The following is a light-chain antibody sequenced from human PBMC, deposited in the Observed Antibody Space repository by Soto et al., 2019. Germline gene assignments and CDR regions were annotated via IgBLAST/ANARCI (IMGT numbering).Light chain of an antibody. Sequence: QSALTQPASVSGSPGQSITISCTGTSSDVGSYNLVSWYQQHPGKAPKLMIYEGSKRPSGVSNRFSGSKSGNTASLTISGTQAEDEADYYCCSYAGSSTSHVVFGGGTKLTVL. V-gene: IGLV2-23*01. CDR1: SSDVGSYNL. CDR3: CSYAGSSTSHVV. J-gene: IGLJ2*01. CDR2: EGS.